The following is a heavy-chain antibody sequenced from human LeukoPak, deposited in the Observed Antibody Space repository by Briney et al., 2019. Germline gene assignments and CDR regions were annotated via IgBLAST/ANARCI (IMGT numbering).Heavy chain of an antibody. Sequence: SETLSLTCTVSGGSISSYYWSWIRQPPGKGLEWIGYIYYSGSTYYNPSLKSRVTISVDTSKNQFSLKLSSVTAADTAVYYCARDGRPTVVGYSSSWTSGIFDYWGQGTLVTVSS. J-gene: IGHJ4*02. CDR1: GGSISSYY. CDR2: IYYSGST. CDR3: ARDGRPTVVGYSSSWTSGIFDY. V-gene: IGHV4-59*12. D-gene: IGHD6-13*01.